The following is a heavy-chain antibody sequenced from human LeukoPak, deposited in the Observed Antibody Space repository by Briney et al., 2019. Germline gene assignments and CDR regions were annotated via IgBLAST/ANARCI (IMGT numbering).Heavy chain of an antibody. Sequence: KPSETLSVTCTVSGGSISSYYWSWIRQPPGKGLEWIGYIYYSGSTNYNPSLKSRVTISVDTSKNQFSLKLSSVTAADTAVYYCATSLMVRGVISPLFDYWGQGTLVTVSS. D-gene: IGHD3-10*01. CDR1: GGSISSYY. J-gene: IGHJ4*02. CDR2: IYYSGST. CDR3: ATSLMVRGVISPLFDY. V-gene: IGHV4-59*01.